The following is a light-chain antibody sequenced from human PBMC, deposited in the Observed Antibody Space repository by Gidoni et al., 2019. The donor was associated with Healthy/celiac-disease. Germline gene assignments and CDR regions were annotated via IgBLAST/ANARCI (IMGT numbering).Light chain of an antibody. V-gene: IGKV1-27*01. CDR3: QKYNSAPPLT. J-gene: IGKJ4*01. CDR1: QGICNY. Sequence: DIQMTKSPPSRSAPVGDRVTITCRASQGICNYLAWYQLKPGKVPKLLIYDASTLQSGVPSRFSGSGSGTDFTITISSLQPEEVATYYCQKYNSAPPLTFGGGTKVEIK. CDR2: DAS.